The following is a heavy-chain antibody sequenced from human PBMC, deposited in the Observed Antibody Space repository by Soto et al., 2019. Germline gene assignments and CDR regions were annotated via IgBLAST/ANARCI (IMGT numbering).Heavy chain of an antibody. CDR1: GGTFSNYT. J-gene: IGHJ6*03. CDR3: ARDTFGVVVDYYYYMDV. CDR2: IIPIIGIV. V-gene: IGHV1-69*08. D-gene: IGHD3-3*01. Sequence: QVQLVQSGAEVKKPGSSVRVSCKASGGTFSNYTLSWVRQAPGQGLEWMGRIIPIIGIVNYAQKFQGRVTITADKSTSTSYLELSSLRSEDTAIYYCARDTFGVVVDYYYYMDVWGKGTTVTVSS.